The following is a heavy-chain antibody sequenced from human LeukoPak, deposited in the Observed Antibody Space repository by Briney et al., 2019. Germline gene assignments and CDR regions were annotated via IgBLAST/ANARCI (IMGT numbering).Heavy chain of an antibody. CDR1: GYTFTTYY. V-gene: IGHV1-46*01. CDR2: INPSVGTT. J-gene: IGHJ4*02. Sequence: PRASATASCKAFGYTFTTYYIHWVRQAPGQGLEWMGIINPSVGTTKSPDKFQGRVTMTRDTSTSTVYMELSGLGSDDTATYYCTRAQSYCTSTSCSADYWGQGTLVTVSS. CDR3: TRAQSYCTSTSCSADY. D-gene: IGHD2-2*01.